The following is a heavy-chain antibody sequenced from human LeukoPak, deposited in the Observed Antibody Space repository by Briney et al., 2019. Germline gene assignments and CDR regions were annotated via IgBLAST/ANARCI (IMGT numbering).Heavy chain of an antibody. V-gene: IGHV4-59*08. CDR3: ATQQLAGPFDY. CDR1: GGSISSYY. J-gene: IGHJ4*02. D-gene: IGHD6-13*01. Sequence: PSETLSLTCTVSGGSISSYYWSWIRQPPGKGLEWIGYIYYSGSTNYNPSLKSRVTISVDTSKNQFSLKLSSVTAADTAVYYCATQQLAGPFDYWGQGTLVTVSS. CDR2: IYYSGST.